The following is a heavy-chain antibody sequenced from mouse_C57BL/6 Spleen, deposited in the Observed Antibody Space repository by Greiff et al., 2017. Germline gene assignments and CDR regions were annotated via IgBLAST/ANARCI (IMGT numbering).Heavy chain of an antibody. CDR2: IDPSDSET. CDR1: GYTFTSYW. D-gene: IGHD1-1*01. J-gene: IGHJ1*03. CDR3: ARGVITTVVATRGYFDV. Sequence: VKLQQPGAELVRPGSSVKLSCKASGYTFTSYWMHWVKQRPIQGLEWIGNIDPSDSETHYNQKFKDKATLTVDKSSSTAYMQLSSLTSEDSAVYYCARGVITTVVATRGYFDVWGTGTTVTVSS. V-gene: IGHV1-52*01.